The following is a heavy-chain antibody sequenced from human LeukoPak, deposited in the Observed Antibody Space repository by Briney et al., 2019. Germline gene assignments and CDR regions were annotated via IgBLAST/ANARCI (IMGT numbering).Heavy chain of an antibody. Sequence: WASLKLSCTPSGYTFSSHYINWVRHAPGQGLEWMGWIKPNSSDTNYAQKFQGRLTMTRDTTISTVYMELNRLTSDDTAVYYCARGDEWGRDIDFWGQGTLITVSS. CDR2: IKPNSSDT. J-gene: IGHJ4*02. D-gene: IGHD1-26*01. V-gene: IGHV1-2*02. CDR3: ARGDEWGRDIDF. CDR1: GYTFSSHY.